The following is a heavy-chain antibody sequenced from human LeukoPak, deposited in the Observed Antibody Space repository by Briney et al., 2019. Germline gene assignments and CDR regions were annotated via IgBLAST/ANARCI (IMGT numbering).Heavy chain of an antibody. D-gene: IGHD6-6*01. Sequence: SETLSLTCTVSGGSISSSSYCWGWIRQPPGKGLEWIGSIYYSGSTYYNPSLKSRVTISVDTSKNQFSLKLSSVTAADRAVYYCARHWTSIAARSDAFDIWGQGTMVTVSS. CDR2: IYYSGST. J-gene: IGHJ3*02. CDR1: GGSISSSSYC. CDR3: ARHWTSIAARSDAFDI. V-gene: IGHV4-39*01.